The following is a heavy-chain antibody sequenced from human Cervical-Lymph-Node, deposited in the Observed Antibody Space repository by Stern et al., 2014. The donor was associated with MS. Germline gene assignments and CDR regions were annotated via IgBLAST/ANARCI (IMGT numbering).Heavy chain of an antibody. V-gene: IGHV1-24*01. CDR2: FDPEHGET. CDR3: ATHRGRVTYYYGMDV. J-gene: IGHJ6*02. Sequence: VQLVESGAEVKKPGASVKVSCKASGYTLSEISMHWVRQAPGKGLEWMGGFDPEHGETRYAQKFQGRVTMAEDRTTDTAYMERSSLRAEDTAVYYCATHRGRVTYYYGMDVWGQGTTVTVSS. CDR1: GYTLSEIS. D-gene: IGHD2-21*02.